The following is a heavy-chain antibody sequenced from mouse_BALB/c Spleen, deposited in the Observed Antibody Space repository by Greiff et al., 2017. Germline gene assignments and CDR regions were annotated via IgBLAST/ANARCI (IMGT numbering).Heavy chain of an antibody. CDR3: AREGDYDGNYFDY. V-gene: IGHV3-6*02. CDR2: ISYDGSN. D-gene: IGHD2-4*01. CDR1: GYSITSGYY. J-gene: IGHJ2*01. Sequence: EVKLMESGPGLVKPSQSLSLTCSVTGYSITSGYYWNWIRQFPGNKLEWMGYISYDGSNNYNPSLKNRISITRDTSKNQFFLKLNSVTTEDTATYDCAREGDYDGNYFDYWGQGTTLTVSS.